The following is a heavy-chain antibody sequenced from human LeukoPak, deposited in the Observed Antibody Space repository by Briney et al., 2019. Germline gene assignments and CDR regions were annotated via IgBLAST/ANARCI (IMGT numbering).Heavy chain of an antibody. CDR3: ASSSYDSRGYSHAIDY. V-gene: IGHV1-2*02. CDR2: INPNRGGT. D-gene: IGHD3-22*01. CDR1: GYSFTGYY. Sequence: ASVNVSCKASGYSFTGYYMHWVRQAPGQGIEWMGWINPNRGGTNYAQKFQGRVTMTRDTSISTAYMELSRLSSDDTAVYYCASSSYDSRGYSHAIDYWGQGTLVTVSS. J-gene: IGHJ4*02.